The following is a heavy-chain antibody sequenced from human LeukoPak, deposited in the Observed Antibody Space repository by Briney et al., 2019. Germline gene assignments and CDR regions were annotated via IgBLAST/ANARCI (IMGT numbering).Heavy chain of an antibody. V-gene: IGHV3-66*01. CDR1: GFTVSSNY. Sequence: GGSLRLSCAASGFTVSSNYMSWVRQAPGKGLEWVSVIYSGGSTYYADSVKGRFTISRDNSKNTLYLQMNSLRAEDTAVYYCARSGVYDSSGYFDAFDIWGQGTMVTVSS. CDR2: IYSGGST. D-gene: IGHD3-22*01. CDR3: ARSGVYDSSGYFDAFDI. J-gene: IGHJ3*02.